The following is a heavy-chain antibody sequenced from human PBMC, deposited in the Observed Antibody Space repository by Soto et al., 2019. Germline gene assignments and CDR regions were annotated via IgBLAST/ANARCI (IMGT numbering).Heavy chain of an antibody. V-gene: IGHV6-1*01. D-gene: IGHD5-12*01. CDR1: GDSVSSNSAA. J-gene: IGHJ4*02. Sequence: SQTLSLTCAISGDSVSSNSAAWNWIRQSPSRGLEWLGRTYYRSKWYNDYAVSVKSRITINPDTSKNQFSLQLNSVTPEDTAVYYCAIDLRRDGYNPVDYWGQGTLVTVSS. CDR2: TYYRSKWYN. CDR3: AIDLRRDGYNPVDY.